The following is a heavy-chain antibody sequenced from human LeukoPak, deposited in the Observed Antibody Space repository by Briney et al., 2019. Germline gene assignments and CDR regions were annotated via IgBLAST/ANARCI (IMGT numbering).Heavy chain of an antibody. CDR1: GYTFTGYY. J-gene: IGHJ4*02. CDR2: INPNSGGT. CDR3: ASVGRGYFDWLLPSYYFDY. Sequence: ASVKVSCKASGYTFTGYYMHWVRQAPGQGLEWMGWINPNSGGTNYAQKFQGRVTMTRDTSISTAYMELSRLRSDDTAVYYCASVGRGYFDWLLPSYYFDYWGQGTLVTVSS. V-gene: IGHV1-2*02. D-gene: IGHD3-9*01.